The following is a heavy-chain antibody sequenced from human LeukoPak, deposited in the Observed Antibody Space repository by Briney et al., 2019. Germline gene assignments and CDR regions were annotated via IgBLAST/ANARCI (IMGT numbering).Heavy chain of an antibody. Sequence: ASVKVSCKASGYTFTSYYMHWVRQAPGQGLEWMGIINPSGGSTSYAQKFQGRVTMTRDTSTSTVYMELSSLRSEDTAVYYCARARGGTYYFGSGWDYWGQGTLVTVSS. J-gene: IGHJ4*02. CDR1: GYTFTSYY. V-gene: IGHV1-46*01. D-gene: IGHD3-10*01. CDR3: ARARGGTYYFGSGWDY. CDR2: INPSGGST.